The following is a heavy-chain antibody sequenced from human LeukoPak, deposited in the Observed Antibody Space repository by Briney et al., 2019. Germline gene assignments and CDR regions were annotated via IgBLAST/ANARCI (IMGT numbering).Heavy chain of an antibody. Sequence: ASAKVSCKASGYTFTSYGISWVRQAPGQGLEWMGWISAYNGNTNYAQKLQGRVTMTTDTSTSTAYMELRSLRSDDTAVYYCARGSVTDYYYYGMDVWGQGTTVTVSS. V-gene: IGHV1-18*01. CDR2: ISAYNGNT. J-gene: IGHJ6*02. CDR3: ARGSVTDYYYYGMDV. CDR1: GYTFTSYG. D-gene: IGHD4-11*01.